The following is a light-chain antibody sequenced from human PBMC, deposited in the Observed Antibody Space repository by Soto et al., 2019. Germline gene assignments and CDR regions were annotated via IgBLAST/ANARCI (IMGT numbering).Light chain of an antibody. CDR1: SSDVGSYNL. Sequence: QSALTQPASVSGSPGQSITISCTGTSSDVGSYNLVSWYQQHPGKAPNLMIYEVSKRPSGVSNRFSGSKSGNTASLTISGLQAEDEADYYCCSYAGSSTYVFGTGTKVNVL. V-gene: IGLV2-23*02. J-gene: IGLJ1*01. CDR3: CSYAGSSTYV. CDR2: EVS.